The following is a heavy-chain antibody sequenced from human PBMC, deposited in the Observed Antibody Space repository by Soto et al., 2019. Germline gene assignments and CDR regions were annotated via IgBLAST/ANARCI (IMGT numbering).Heavy chain of an antibody. Sequence: SETLSLTCTVSGGSISSYYWSWIRQPPGKGLEWIGYIYYSGSTNYNPSLKSRVTISVDTSKNQFSLKLSSVTAADTAAYYCARDPFEGGSYYVGGYFDYWGQGTLVTVSS. CDR3: ARDPFEGGSYYVGGYFDY. CDR2: IYYSGST. V-gene: IGHV4-59*01. CDR1: GGSISSYY. D-gene: IGHD1-26*01. J-gene: IGHJ4*02.